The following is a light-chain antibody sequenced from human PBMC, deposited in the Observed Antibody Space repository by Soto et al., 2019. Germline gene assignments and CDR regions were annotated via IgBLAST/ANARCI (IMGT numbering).Light chain of an antibody. Sequence: QSVLTQPASVSGSPGQSITISCTGTSSDVGGYNYVSWYQQHPGKAPKLIIFEVFNRPSGVSTRFSGSKSGSTASLTISGLQAEDEADYFCSSYTTNNAHVFGGGTKVTVL. CDR3: SSYTTNNAHV. CDR1: SSDVGGYNY. V-gene: IGLV2-14*01. CDR2: EVF. J-gene: IGLJ2*01.